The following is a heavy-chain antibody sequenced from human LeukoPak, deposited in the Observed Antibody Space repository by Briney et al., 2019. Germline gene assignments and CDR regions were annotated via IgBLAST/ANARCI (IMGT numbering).Heavy chain of an antibody. CDR2: IIPILGIA. D-gene: IGHD4-17*01. Sequence: ASVKVSCKASGGTFSSYAISWVRQAPGQGLEWMGRIIPILGIANYAQKFQGRVTITADKSTSTAYMELSSLRSEDTAVYYCASDYGDYPYYFDYWGQGTLVTVSS. V-gene: IGHV1-69*04. J-gene: IGHJ4*02. CDR1: GGTFSSYA. CDR3: ASDYGDYPYYFDY.